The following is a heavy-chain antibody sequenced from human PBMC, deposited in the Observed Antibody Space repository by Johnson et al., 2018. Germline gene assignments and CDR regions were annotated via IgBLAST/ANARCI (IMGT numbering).Heavy chain of an antibody. D-gene: IGHD2-2*03. Sequence: EVQLLEAGGGVVQAGRSLGLSCAASGFIFDTYVMHWVRQAPGKGLEWASGISGSGGSPYYADSVKGRFTISRYNSKNTLYLQMNSLRAEDTAVYYCAKAWIWNYYYGMDVWGQGTTVTVSS. V-gene: IGHV3-23*01. CDR1: GFIFDTYV. J-gene: IGHJ6*02. CDR3: AKAWIWNYYYGMDV. CDR2: ISGSGGSP.